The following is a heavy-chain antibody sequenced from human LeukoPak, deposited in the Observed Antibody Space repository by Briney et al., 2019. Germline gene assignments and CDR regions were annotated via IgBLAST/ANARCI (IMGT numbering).Heavy chain of an antibody. CDR2: IYYSGST. Sequence: SETLPLTCTVSGGSISSYYWSWIRQPPGKGLEWSGYIYYSGSTNYNPSLKSRVTISVDTSKHHFSLKLSSVIAADTAVYYCARTTEGYCSSASCFGFSYSYYMDVWGKGTTVTISS. J-gene: IGHJ6*03. CDR1: GGSISSYY. D-gene: IGHD2-2*01. V-gene: IGHV4-59*01. CDR3: ARTTEGYCSSASCFGFSYSYYMDV.